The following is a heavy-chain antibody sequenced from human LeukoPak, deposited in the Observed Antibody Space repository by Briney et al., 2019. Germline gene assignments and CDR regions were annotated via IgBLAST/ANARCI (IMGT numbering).Heavy chain of an antibody. V-gene: IGHV3-23*01. D-gene: IGHD1-26*01. CDR2: ISGSGGST. Sequence: PGGSLRLSCAASGFTFSSYAMSWVRQAPGKGLEWVSAISGSGGSTYYADSVKGRFTISRDNSKNTLYLQMNSLRAEDTAVYYCAKWPLVGATVPYYFDYWGQGTLVTVSS. CDR3: AKWPLVGATVPYYFDY. CDR1: GFTFSSYA. J-gene: IGHJ4*02.